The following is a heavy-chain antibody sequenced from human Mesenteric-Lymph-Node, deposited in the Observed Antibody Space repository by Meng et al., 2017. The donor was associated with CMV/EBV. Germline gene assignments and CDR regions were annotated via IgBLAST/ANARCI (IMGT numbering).Heavy chain of an antibody. CDR1: GFTFSSYS. V-gene: IGHV3-21*06. D-gene: IGHD3-22*01. CDR2: ISSSSSYI. Sequence: GESLKISCAASGFTFSSYSMNWVRQAPGKGLEWVSSISSSSSYIYYADSVKGRFTISRDNAKNSLYLQMNSLRAEDTAVYYCAREDYYDGSADYWGQGTLVTVSS. J-gene: IGHJ4*02. CDR3: AREDYYDGSADY.